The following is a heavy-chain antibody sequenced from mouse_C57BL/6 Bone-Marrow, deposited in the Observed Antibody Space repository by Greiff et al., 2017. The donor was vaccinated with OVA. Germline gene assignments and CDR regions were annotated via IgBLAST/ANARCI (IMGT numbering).Heavy chain of an antibody. D-gene: IGHD1-1*01. CDR1: GYTFTDYY. Sequence: QVQLQQSGPELVKPGASVKISCKASGYTFTDYYINWVKQRPGQGLEWIGWIFPGSGSTYYNEKFKGKATLTVDKSSSTAYMLLSSLTSEDSAVYFCARSYYGSSYVPYWYFDVWGTGTTVTVSS. CDR2: IFPGSGST. J-gene: IGHJ1*03. CDR3: ARSYYGSSYVPYWYFDV. V-gene: IGHV1-75*01.